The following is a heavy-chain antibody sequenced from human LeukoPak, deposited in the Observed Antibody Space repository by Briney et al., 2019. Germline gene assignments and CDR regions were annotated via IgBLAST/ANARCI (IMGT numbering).Heavy chain of an antibody. D-gene: IGHD3-10*01. CDR1: GGSIRSYY. V-gene: IGHV4-59*08. J-gene: IGHJ3*02. CDR3: ASRSGSFSDALDI. Sequence: SETLSLACTVSGGSIRSYYWGWIRQPPGKGLEWIGYIHYSESTKYNPSLKSRVTMSVDTSKNQFSLKLSSVTAADTAVYYCASRSGSFSDALDIWGQGTLVTVSS. CDR2: IHYSEST.